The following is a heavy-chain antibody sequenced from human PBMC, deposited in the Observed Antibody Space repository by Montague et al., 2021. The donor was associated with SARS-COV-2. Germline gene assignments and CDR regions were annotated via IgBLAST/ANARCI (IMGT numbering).Heavy chain of an antibody. J-gene: IGHJ4*02. V-gene: IGHV4-59*08. Sequence: SETLSLTCTVSGGSINDYNWSWIWKSPGPRLEWIGNVYFDESTDSNSSXXSRVTISVATSKNQFSLQLASVAAAATAVDYCARPRGFVALRALDYWGQGTLVAVSS. CDR2: VYFDEST. CDR3: ARPRGFVALRALDY. CDR1: GGSINDYN. D-gene: IGHD3-10*01.